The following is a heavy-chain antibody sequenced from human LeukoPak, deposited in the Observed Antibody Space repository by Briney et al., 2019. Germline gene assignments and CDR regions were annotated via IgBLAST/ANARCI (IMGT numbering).Heavy chain of an antibody. CDR2: IYSGGST. V-gene: IGHV3-66*01. CDR1: GFTVSSNY. CDR3: ARGLWGYYVSGSYCDAFDI. D-gene: IGHD3-10*01. Sequence: GGSLRLSCAASGFTVSSNYMSWVRQAPGKGLEWVSVIYSGGSTYYADSVKGRFTISRDNSNNTLYLQMNSLRAGDTAVYYCARGLWGYYVSGSYCDAFDIWGQGTMVTVSS. J-gene: IGHJ3*02.